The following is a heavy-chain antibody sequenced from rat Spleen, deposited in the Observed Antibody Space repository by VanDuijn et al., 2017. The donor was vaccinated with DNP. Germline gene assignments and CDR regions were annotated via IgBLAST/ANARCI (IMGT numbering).Heavy chain of an antibody. CDR1: GFSLTDYH. V-gene: IGHV2-30*01. CDR2: VWISGTT. Sequence: QVQLKESGPGLVQPSQTLSLTCTVSGFSLTDYHVHWVRQPSGKGLEWMGVVWISGTTHYSSIFKSRLSISRDTSKSQVFLKMNSLQTEDTAIYFCTREGQPNWFAYWGQGTLVTVSS. D-gene: IGHD1-10*01. CDR3: TREGQPNWFAY. J-gene: IGHJ3*01.